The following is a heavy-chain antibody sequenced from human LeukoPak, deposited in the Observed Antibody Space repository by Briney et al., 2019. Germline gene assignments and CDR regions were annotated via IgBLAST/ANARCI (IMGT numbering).Heavy chain of an antibody. V-gene: IGHV1-8*01. CDR2: MNPNSGNT. Sequence: GASVKVSCKASGYTFTSYDINWVRQATGQGLEWMGWMNPNSGNTGYAQKFQGRVTMTRNTSISTAYMELSSLRSEDTAVYYCASVTTPELLWFGESPGDYWGQGTLVTVSS. CDR1: GYTFTSYD. CDR3: ASVTTPELLWFGESPGDY. J-gene: IGHJ4*02. D-gene: IGHD3-10*01.